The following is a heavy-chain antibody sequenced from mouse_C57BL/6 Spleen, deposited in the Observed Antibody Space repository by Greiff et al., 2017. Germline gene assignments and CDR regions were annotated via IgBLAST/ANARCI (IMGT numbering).Heavy chain of an antibody. V-gene: IGHV1-53*01. CDR2: INPSNGGT. CDR1: GYTFTSYW. J-gene: IGHJ3*01. CDR3: AKGVYDYDGFAD. Sequence: VQLQQPGTELVKPGASVKLSCKASGYTFTSYWMHWVKQRPGQGLEWIGNINPSNGGTNYNEKFKSKATLTVDKSSSTAYMQLSSLTAEDAAVYYSAKGVYDYDGFADRGQGTLVTVSA. D-gene: IGHD2-4*01.